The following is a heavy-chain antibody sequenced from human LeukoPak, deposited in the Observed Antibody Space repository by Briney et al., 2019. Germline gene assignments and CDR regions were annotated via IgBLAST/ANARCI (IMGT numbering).Heavy chain of an antibody. Sequence: SVKVSCKASGGTFSSYAISWVRQAPGQGLEWMGGIIPIFGTANYAQKFQGRVTITTDESTSTAYMELSSLRSEDTAVYYCASRMTTVVTHAFDIWGQGTMVTVSS. CDR1: GGTFSSYA. D-gene: IGHD4-23*01. CDR2: IIPIFGTA. CDR3: ASRMTTVVTHAFDI. V-gene: IGHV1-69*05. J-gene: IGHJ3*02.